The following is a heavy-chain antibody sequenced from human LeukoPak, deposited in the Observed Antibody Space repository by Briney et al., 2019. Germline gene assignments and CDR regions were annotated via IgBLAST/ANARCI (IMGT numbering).Heavy chain of an antibody. Sequence: ASVKVSCKASGYTFTNYYMHWVRQAPGKGLEWMGIITASGGSTTYAQKFQGRATMTRDTSTSTVYMEMSSLRSEDTAVYYCARGMGDGYTGVRGEFDCWGQGTLVTVSS. J-gene: IGHJ4*02. CDR2: ITASGGST. CDR3: ARGMGDGYTGVRGEFDC. CDR1: GYTFTNYY. D-gene: IGHD5-24*01. V-gene: IGHV1-46*01.